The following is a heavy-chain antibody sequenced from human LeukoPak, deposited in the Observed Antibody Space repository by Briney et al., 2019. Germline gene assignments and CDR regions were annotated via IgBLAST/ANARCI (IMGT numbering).Heavy chain of an antibody. D-gene: IGHD1-1*01. CDR2: INPSSGGT. Sequence: ASVKVSCKASGYTFIDYYMHWVRQAPGQGLEWMGRINPSSGGTNYAQKFQGRVTMTRDTSISTAYMELSRLRSDDTAVYYCAREDYPSRPATTWGQGTLVTVSS. CDR3: AREDYPSRPATT. J-gene: IGHJ4*02. CDR1: GYTFIDYY. V-gene: IGHV1-2*06.